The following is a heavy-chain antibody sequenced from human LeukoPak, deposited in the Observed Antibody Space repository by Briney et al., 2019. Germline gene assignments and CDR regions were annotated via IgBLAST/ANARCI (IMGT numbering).Heavy chain of an antibody. CDR3: AKDRPYSGSPRYFDY. V-gene: IGHV3-7*03. Sequence: GGSLRLSCAASGFTFSSYWMSWVRQAPGKGLEWVANIKQDGSEKYYVDSVKGRFTISRDNAKNSLYLQMNSLRAEDTAVYYCAKDRPYSGSPRYFDYWGQGTLVTVSS. CDR2: IKQDGSEK. CDR1: GFTFSSYW. J-gene: IGHJ4*02. D-gene: IGHD1-26*01.